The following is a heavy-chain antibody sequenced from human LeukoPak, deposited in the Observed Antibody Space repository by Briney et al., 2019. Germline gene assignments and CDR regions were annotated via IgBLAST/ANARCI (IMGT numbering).Heavy chain of an antibody. CDR2: INHSGST. CDR3: ARVKPIAVAGLDY. CDR1: GGSFSGYY. V-gene: IGHV4-34*01. J-gene: IGHJ4*02. D-gene: IGHD6-19*01. Sequence: SETLSLTCAVYGGSFSGYYWSWIRQPPGKGLEWIGEINHSGSTNYNPSLKSRVTISVDTSKNQFSLKLSSVTAADTAVYYCARVKPIAVAGLDYRGQGTLVTVSS.